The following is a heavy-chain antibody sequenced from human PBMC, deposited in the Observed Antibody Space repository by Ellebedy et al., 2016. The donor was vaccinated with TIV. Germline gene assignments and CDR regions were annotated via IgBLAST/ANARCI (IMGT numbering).Heavy chain of an antibody. V-gene: IGHV4-59*12. Sequence: ESLKISCAASGFTFSRYWMSWVRQPPGKGLEWIGYMYYSGSTNYNPSLKSRVTISVDTSKNQFSVKLSSVTAADTAVYYCARDHGRVLTGYYKRDYGLDVWGQGTTVTVSS. CDR3: ARDHGRVLTGYYKRDYGLDV. D-gene: IGHD3-9*01. J-gene: IGHJ6*02. CDR2: MYYSGST. CDR1: GFTFSRYW.